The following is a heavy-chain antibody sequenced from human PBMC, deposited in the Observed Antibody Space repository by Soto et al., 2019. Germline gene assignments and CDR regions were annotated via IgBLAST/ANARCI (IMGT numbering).Heavy chain of an antibody. CDR3: AREDHSSGHAGTFQL. Sequence: GGSLRLSCAASGFTFSSYAMHWFRQAPGKGLEWVAGISNDGNSQHYGDSVKGRFIVSRDNSKNTLFLQMNSLRPEDTAIYYCAREDHSSGHAGTFQLWGQGTLVTVSS. J-gene: IGHJ1*01. V-gene: IGHV3-30-3*01. D-gene: IGHD3-22*01. CDR1: GFTFSSYA. CDR2: ISNDGNSQ.